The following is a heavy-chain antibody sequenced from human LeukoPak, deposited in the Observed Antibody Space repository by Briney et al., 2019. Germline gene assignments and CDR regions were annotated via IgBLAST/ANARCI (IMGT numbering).Heavy chain of an antibody. CDR2: ISGGNGNTYYA. CDR3: AKFYDILTGYFDY. CDR1: GFPFSSYA. Sequence: GGSLRLSCAASGFPFSSYAMSWVSQSPGKGLEWVSAISGGNGNTYYAYYADSVRGRFTISRDSSKNTLYLQMNSLRAEDTAVYYCAKFYDILTGYFDYWGQGTLVTVSS. D-gene: IGHD3-9*01. V-gene: IGHV3-23*01. J-gene: IGHJ4*02.